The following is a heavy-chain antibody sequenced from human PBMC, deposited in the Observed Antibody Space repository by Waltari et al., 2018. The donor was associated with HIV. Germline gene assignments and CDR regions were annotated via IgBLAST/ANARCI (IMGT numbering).Heavy chain of an antibody. V-gene: IGHV1-8*03. CDR1: GYTFINFD. CDR3: PRNSSGKGNRYFYYGLDI. Sequence: QVHLVQSGPEVKRPGASVKISCKAYGYTFINFDVNWVRQAAGQGPEWLGWVNPNRGNKGFPDIFEDRVTSTRDVSTDTAYMEMSGLTPEDTAIYYCPRNSSGKGNRYFYYGLDIWGQGTPVTV. D-gene: IGHD3-22*01. J-gene: IGHJ6*02. CDR2: VNPNRGNK.